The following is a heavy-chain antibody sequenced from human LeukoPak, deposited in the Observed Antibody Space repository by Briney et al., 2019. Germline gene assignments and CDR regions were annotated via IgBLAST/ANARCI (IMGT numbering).Heavy chain of an antibody. D-gene: IGHD6-13*01. V-gene: IGHV1-3*01. Sequence: ASVKVSFKASGYTFTSYAMHWVRQAPGQRLEWMGWINAGNGNTKYSQKFQGRVTITRDTSASTAYMELSSLRSEDTAVYYCARGYSSSWFVDYWGQGTLVTVSS. CDR2: INAGNGNT. J-gene: IGHJ4*02. CDR1: GYTFTSYA. CDR3: ARGYSSSWFVDY.